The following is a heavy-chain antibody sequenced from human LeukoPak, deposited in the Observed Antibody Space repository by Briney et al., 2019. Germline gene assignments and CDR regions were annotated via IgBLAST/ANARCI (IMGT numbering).Heavy chain of an antibody. D-gene: IGHD3-22*01. J-gene: IGHJ4*02. Sequence: PGGSLRLSCAASGFTFSSYAMSWVRQAPGKGLEWVSAISGSGGSTYYADSVKGRFTISRDNSKNTLYLQMNCLRAEDTAVYYCAKIRVYYDSSGFDYWGQGTLVTVSS. CDR2: ISGSGGST. CDR3: AKIRVYYDSSGFDY. CDR1: GFTFSSYA. V-gene: IGHV3-23*01.